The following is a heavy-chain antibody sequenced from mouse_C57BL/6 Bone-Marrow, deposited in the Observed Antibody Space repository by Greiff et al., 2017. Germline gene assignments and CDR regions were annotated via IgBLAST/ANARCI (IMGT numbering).Heavy chain of an antibody. V-gene: IGHV1-59*01. CDR2: IDPSDSYT. Sequence: QVQLKQPGAELVRPGTSVKLSCKASGYTFTSYWMHWVKQRPGQGLEWIGVIDPSDSYTNYNQKFKGKATLTVDTSSSTAYMQLSSLTSEDGAVYYCARDGYYDYFDYWGQGTTLTVSS. CDR1: GYTFTSYW. J-gene: IGHJ2*01. D-gene: IGHD2-3*01. CDR3: ARDGYYDYFDY.